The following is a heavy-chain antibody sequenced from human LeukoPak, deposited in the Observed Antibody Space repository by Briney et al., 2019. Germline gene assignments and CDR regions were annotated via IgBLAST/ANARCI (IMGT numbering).Heavy chain of an antibody. CDR2: IWYDGSNK. V-gene: IGHV3-33*06. J-gene: IGHJ4*02. CDR1: GFTFSSYG. D-gene: IGHD6-19*01. Sequence: GRSLRLSCAASGFTFSSYGMHWVRQAPGKGLEWVAVIWYDGSNKYYADSVKGRFTISRDNSKNTLYLQMNSLRAEDTAVYYCAKDPGMYSSGWNYFDYWGQGTLVTVSS. CDR3: AKDPGMYSSGWNYFDY.